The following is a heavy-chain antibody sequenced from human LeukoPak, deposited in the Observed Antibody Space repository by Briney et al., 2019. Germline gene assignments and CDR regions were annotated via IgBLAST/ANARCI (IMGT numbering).Heavy chain of an antibody. V-gene: IGHV4-30-2*01. CDR3: ARGGTRTAYYFDY. CDR1: GGSISSGGYS. J-gene: IGHJ4*02. CDR2: IYHSGST. Sequence: PSETLSLTCAVSGGSISSGGYSWSWIRQPPGKGLAWIGYIYHSGSTYYNPSLKSRVTISVDRSKNQFSLKLSSVTAADTAVYYCARGGTRTAYYFDYWGQGTLVTVSS. D-gene: IGHD3-16*01.